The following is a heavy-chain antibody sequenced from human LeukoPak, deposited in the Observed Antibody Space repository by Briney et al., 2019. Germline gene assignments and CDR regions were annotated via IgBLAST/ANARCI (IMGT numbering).Heavy chain of an antibody. CDR1: GGSISSGDYY. Sequence: SETLSLTCTVSGGSISSGDYYWSWIRQPPGKGPEWIGYIYYSGSTYYNPSLKSRVTISVDASKNQFSLKLSSVTAPDTAVYYCARVDGSGSYYNVFDPWGQGTLVTVSS. CDR2: IYYSGST. CDR3: ARVDGSGSYYNVFDP. V-gene: IGHV4-30-4*01. J-gene: IGHJ5*02. D-gene: IGHD3-10*01.